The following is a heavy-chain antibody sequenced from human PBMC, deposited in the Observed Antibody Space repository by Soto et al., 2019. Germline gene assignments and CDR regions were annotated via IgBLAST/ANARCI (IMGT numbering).Heavy chain of an antibody. V-gene: IGHV1-8*01. Sequence: VQLVQSGAEVKKPGASVKVSCKASGYTFTSYDINWVRQATGQGLEWMGWMNPNSGNTGYAQKFQGRVTITRNTAISTAYMELSSLRSEDTAVYYCARGRGLLWFGELSFDYWGQGTLVTVSS. CDR3: ARGRGLLWFGELSFDY. J-gene: IGHJ4*02. CDR2: MNPNSGNT. D-gene: IGHD3-10*01. CDR1: GYTFTSYD.